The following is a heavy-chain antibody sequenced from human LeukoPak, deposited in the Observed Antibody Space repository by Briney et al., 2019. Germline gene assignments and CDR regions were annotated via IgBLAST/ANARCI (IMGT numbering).Heavy chain of an antibody. D-gene: IGHD3-10*01. CDR1: GYSISSGYY. V-gene: IGHV4-38-2*02. Sequence: SETLSLTCTVSGYSISSGYYWGWIRQPPGKGLEWIGSIYHSGSTYYNPSLKSRVTISVDTSKNQFSLKLSSVTAADTAVYYCARAPGGWFGEFNYWGQGTRVTVSS. CDR2: IYHSGST. CDR3: ARAPGGWFGEFNY. J-gene: IGHJ4*02.